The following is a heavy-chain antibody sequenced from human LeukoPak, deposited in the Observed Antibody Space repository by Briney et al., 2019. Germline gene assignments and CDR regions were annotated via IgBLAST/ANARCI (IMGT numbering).Heavy chain of an antibody. CDR1: GFTFSSYS. J-gene: IGHJ6*02. D-gene: IGHD3-9*01. V-gene: IGHV3-21*01. CDR3: ARDTPHYDILTGRTPKYGMDV. Sequence: PGGSLRLSCAASGFTFSSYSMNWVRQAPGKGLEWVSSISSSSSYIYYADSVKGRFTISRDNAKNSLYLQMNSLRAEDAAVYYCARDTPHYDILTGRTPKYGMDVWGQGTTVTVSS. CDR2: ISSSSSYI.